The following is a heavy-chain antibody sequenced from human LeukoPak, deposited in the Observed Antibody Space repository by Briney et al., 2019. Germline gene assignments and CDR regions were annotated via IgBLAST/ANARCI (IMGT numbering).Heavy chain of an antibody. CDR1: GYTFTSYG. J-gene: IGHJ4*02. Sequence: GASVKVSCKASGYTFTSYGISWVRQAPGQGLEWMGWISAYNGNTNYAQKLQGRVTMTTDTSTSTAYMELRSLRSDDTAVYYCAREGALTYYDFWSGPKTLDYWGQGTLVTVSS. D-gene: IGHD3-3*01. CDR3: AREGALTYYDFWSGPKTLDY. CDR2: ISAYNGNT. V-gene: IGHV1-18*01.